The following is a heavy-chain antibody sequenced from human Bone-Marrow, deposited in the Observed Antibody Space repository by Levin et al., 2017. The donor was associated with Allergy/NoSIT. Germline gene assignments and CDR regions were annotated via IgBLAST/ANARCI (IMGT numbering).Heavy chain of an antibody. D-gene: IGHD5-24*01. V-gene: IGHV2-70*12. Sequence: SGPTLVKPTQTLTLTCTFSGFSLTTNSMSVAWIRQPPGKALEWLALVYWDDDKDYNPSLKTRLTISADTSKNQVVLTMTNMDPVDTGTYFCAHSDGFSWGATAEYFRHWGQGTQVLVSS. CDR1: GFSLTTNSMS. J-gene: IGHJ1*01. CDR3: AHSDGFSWGATAEYFRH. CDR2: VYWDDDK.